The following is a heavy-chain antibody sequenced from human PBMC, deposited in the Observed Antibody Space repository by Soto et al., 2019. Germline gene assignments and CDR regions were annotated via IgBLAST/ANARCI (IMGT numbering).Heavy chain of an antibody. J-gene: IGHJ6*02. V-gene: IGHV4-34*01. D-gene: IGHD6-13*01. CDR2: INHSGST. Sequence: SETLSLTCAVYGGSFSGYYWSWIRQPPGKGLEWIGEINHSGSTNYNPSLKSRVTISVDTSKNQFSLKLSSVTAADTAVYYCARFYRAARFQGGMDVWGQGTTVTVSS. CDR1: GGSFSGYY. CDR3: ARFYRAARFQGGMDV.